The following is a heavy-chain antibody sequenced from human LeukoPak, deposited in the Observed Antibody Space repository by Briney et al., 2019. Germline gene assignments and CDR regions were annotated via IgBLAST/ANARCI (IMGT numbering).Heavy chain of an antibody. D-gene: IGHD6-13*01. CDR3: ARPGGSSWDFDY. J-gene: IGHJ4*02. V-gene: IGHV4-39*01. CDR2: IYYSGST. CDR1: GXSISSSSYY. Sequence: SETLSLTCTVSGXSISSSSYYWGWIRQPPGKGLEWIGSIYYSGSTYYNPSLKSRVTISVDTSKNQFSLKLSSVTAADTAVYYCARPGGSSWDFDYWGQGTLVTVSS.